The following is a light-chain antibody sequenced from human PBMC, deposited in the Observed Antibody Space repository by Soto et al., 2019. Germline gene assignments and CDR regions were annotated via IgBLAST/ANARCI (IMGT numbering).Light chain of an antibody. V-gene: IGKV1-27*01. Sequence: DIQMTQSPSSLSASVGDRVTITCRASQGISNYVAWYQQRPGKVPKPLIYAASTLHLGVPSRFSGSGSGTHFTLTISSLQPEDVGVYYCQMYNSAPFPFGPGTKVDIK. J-gene: IGKJ3*01. CDR3: QMYNSAPFP. CDR1: QGISNY. CDR2: AAS.